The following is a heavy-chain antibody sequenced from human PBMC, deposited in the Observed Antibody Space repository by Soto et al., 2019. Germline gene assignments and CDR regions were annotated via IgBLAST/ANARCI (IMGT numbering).Heavy chain of an antibody. CDR2: INPNSGGT. V-gene: IGHV1-2*04. J-gene: IGHJ6*02. CDR3: AREAITIFGVVTHPDYYYGMDV. CDR1: GGTFTGYY. Sequence: ASVKVSCKASGGTFTGYYMHWVRQAPGQGLEWMGWINPNSGGTNYAQKFQGWVTMTRDTSISTAYMELSRLRSDDTAVYYCAREAITIFGVVTHPDYYYGMDVWGQGTTVTVSS. D-gene: IGHD3-3*01.